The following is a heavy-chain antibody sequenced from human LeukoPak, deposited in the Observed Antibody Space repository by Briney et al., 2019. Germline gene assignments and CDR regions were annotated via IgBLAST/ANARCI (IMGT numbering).Heavy chain of an antibody. V-gene: IGHV4-59*01. D-gene: IGHD5-24*01. CDR3: ARSRDGYNLDY. J-gene: IGHJ4*02. Sequence: PSETQSLTCTVSGGSIGSYYWTWIRQPPGQGLEWIGYIYNSGSTNYNPSLKSRVTISVDTSKNQFSLKLSSVTAADTAVYYCARSRDGYNLDYWGQGTLVTVSS. CDR1: GGSIGSYY. CDR2: IYNSGST.